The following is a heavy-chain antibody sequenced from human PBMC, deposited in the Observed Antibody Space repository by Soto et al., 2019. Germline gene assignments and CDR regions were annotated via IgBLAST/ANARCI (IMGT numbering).Heavy chain of an antibody. Sequence: GGSLRLSCAASGFTFSNAWMSWVRQAPGKGLEWVGRIKSKTDVGTTDYAAPVKGRFTISRDDSKNTLYLQMNSLKTEDTAVYYCTTDHLGELSYDYWGQGTLVTVSS. CDR2: IKSKTDVGTT. CDR3: TTDHLGELSYDY. CDR1: GFTFSNAW. D-gene: IGHD3-16*02. V-gene: IGHV3-15*01. J-gene: IGHJ4*02.